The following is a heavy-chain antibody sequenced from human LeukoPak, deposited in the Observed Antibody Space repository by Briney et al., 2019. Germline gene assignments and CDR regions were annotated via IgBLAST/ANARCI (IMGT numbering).Heavy chain of an antibody. V-gene: IGHV1-69*13. Sequence: ASVKVSCMASRGTFSSYAISWVRQAPGQGLEWMGGIIPIFGTANYAQKFQGRVTITADESTSTAYMELSSLRSEDTAVYYCARDPLDRGFRGEWGQGTLVTVSS. CDR2: IIPIFGTA. J-gene: IGHJ4*02. D-gene: IGHD3-10*01. CDR3: ARDPLDRGFRGE. CDR1: RGTFSSYA.